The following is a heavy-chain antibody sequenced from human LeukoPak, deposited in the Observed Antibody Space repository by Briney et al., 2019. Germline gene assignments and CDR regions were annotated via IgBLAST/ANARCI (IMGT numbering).Heavy chain of an antibody. J-gene: IGHJ4*02. V-gene: IGHV1-2*02. Sequence: ASVKVSCKASGYPFTGYYIHWVRQAPGQGLEWMGWINPNSGGTNYAQEFQGRVTMTSDTSITTAYMDLSRLTSDDTAVYYCAREISDYASAYWGQGTLVTVSS. CDR2: INPNSGGT. CDR1: GYPFTGYY. CDR3: AREISDYASAY. D-gene: IGHD4-17*01.